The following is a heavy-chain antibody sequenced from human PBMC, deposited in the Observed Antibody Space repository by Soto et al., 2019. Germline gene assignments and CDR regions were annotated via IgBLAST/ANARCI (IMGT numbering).Heavy chain of an antibody. CDR3: ARSGRQQVEVPPLPYYYYGMDV. CDR1: GGSISSGGYY. D-gene: IGHD6-13*01. J-gene: IGHJ6*02. Sequence: SETLSLTCTVSGGSISSGGYYWSWIRQHPGKGLEWIGYIYYSGSTYYNPSLKSRVTISVDTSKNQFSLKLSSVTAADTAVYYCARSGRQQVEVPPLPYYYYGMDVWGQGTTVTVSS. V-gene: IGHV4-31*03. CDR2: IYYSGST.